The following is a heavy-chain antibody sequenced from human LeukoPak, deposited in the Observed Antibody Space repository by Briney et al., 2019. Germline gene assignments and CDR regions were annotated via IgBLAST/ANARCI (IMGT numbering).Heavy chain of an antibody. CDR3: ARAIPSFSSSWSSGGYYFDY. J-gene: IGHJ4*02. CDR1: AFTVSSNY. Sequence: GGSLRLSCAASAFTVSSNYMSWVRQAPGKSLEWVSVIYSGGITYYADSVKGRFTISRDNSKNTLYLQMNSLRAEDTAVYYCARAIPSFSSSWSSGGYYFDYWGQGTLVTVSS. V-gene: IGHV3-53*01. CDR2: IYSGGIT. D-gene: IGHD6-13*01.